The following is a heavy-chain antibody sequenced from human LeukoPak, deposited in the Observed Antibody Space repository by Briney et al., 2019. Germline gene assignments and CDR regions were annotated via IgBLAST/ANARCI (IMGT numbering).Heavy chain of an antibody. Sequence: GKSLNISCKCSGYNFANFSIGWAGHMPGKGLDWMGITFPGDSDTRYSRSFQGQVNIGADKSINTAYLQLSSLKASDTAMYYCARSHCSGDCYSALFAGGGQGTLVTVSS. J-gene: IGHJ4*02. D-gene: IGHD2-21*02. V-gene: IGHV5-51*01. CDR3: ARSHCSGDCYSALFAG. CDR2: TFPGDSDT. CDR1: GYNFANFS.